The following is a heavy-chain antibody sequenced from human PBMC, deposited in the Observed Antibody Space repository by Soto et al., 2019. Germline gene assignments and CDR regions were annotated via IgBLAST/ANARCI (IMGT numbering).Heavy chain of an antibody. CDR1: GFTFSSYS. CDR2: ISSSSSYI. J-gene: IGHJ5*02. CDR3: ARDFWWGNWFDP. Sequence: GGSLRLSCAASGFTFSSYSMNWVRQAPGKGLEWVSSISSSSSYIYYADSVKGRFTISRDNAKNSLYLQMNSLRAEDTAVYYCARDFWWGNWFDPWGQGTLVTVSS. D-gene: IGHD3-3*01. V-gene: IGHV3-21*01.